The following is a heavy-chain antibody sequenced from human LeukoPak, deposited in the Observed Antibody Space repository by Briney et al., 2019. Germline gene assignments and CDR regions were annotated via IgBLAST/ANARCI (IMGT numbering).Heavy chain of an antibody. CDR1: GFTVSSNY. Sequence: GGSLRLSCAASGFTVSSNYMSWVRQAPGKGLEWVSVIYSGGTTYYADSVKGRFTISRDNSKNTLYLQMNRLRAEDTAVYYCAKDDNLFRYSYGYGELENDFDYWGQGTLVTVSS. J-gene: IGHJ4*02. D-gene: IGHD5-18*01. CDR3: AKDDNLFRYSYGYGELENDFDY. V-gene: IGHV3-66*01. CDR2: IYSGGTT.